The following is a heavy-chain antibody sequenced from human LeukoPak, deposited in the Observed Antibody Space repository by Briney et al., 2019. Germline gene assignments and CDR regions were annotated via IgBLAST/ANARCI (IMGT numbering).Heavy chain of an antibody. Sequence: SETLSLTCAVYGGSFSGYYWSWIRQPPGEGLEWIGYVYTSGSTNYNPSLKSRVTISVDTSKNQFSLKLTSVTAADTAVYYCARVRAIHSWFDPWGQGTLVTVSS. V-gene: IGHV4-4*09. J-gene: IGHJ5*02. CDR3: ARVRAIHSWFDP. CDR2: VYTSGST. D-gene: IGHD3-10*01. CDR1: GGSFSGYY.